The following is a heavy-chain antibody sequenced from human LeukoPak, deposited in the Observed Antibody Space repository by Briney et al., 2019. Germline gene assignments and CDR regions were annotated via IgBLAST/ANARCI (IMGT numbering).Heavy chain of an antibody. J-gene: IGHJ4*02. CDR2: NSHSGST. D-gene: IGHD6-19*01. V-gene: IGHV4-34*01. Sequence: SETLSLTCAVYGGSFSGYSWAWIRQPPGKGLEWIGENSHSGSTTYNPFLKSRVTISVDTSKNQFSLKMSSVTAADAAVYYCARGSVAGTNLPYFDYWGQGTLVTVSS. CDR3: ARGSVAGTNLPYFDY. CDR1: GGSFSGYS.